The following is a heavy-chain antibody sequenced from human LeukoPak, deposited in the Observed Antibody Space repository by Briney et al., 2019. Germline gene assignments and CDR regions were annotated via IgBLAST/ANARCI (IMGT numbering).Heavy chain of an antibody. Sequence: GGSLRLSCAASGFTFSSYSMNWVRQAPGKGLEWVSYISASSTTIYYIDSVKGRFTISRDNAKSSLYLPMDSLRAEDTAVYYGARDELRGGPRGDAFDIWGQGTIGIVSS. CDR3: ARDELRGGPRGDAFDI. D-gene: IGHD3-10*01. V-gene: IGHV3-48*01. CDR1: GFTFSSYS. CDR2: ISASSTTI. J-gene: IGHJ3*02.